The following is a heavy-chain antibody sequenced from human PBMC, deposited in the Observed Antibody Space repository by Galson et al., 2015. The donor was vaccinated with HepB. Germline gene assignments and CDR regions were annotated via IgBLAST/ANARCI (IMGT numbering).Heavy chain of an antibody. V-gene: IGHV1-69*06. CDR1: GGTFSSYA. CDR2: IIPIFGTA. D-gene: IGHD3-22*01. Sequence: SVKVSCKASGGTFSSYAISWVRQAPGQGLEWMGGIIPIFGTANYAQKFQGRVTITADKSTSTAYMELSSLRSEDTAVYYCARVLYYYDSSGYPWDYYGMDVWGQGTTVTVSS. J-gene: IGHJ6*02. CDR3: ARVLYYYDSSGYPWDYYGMDV.